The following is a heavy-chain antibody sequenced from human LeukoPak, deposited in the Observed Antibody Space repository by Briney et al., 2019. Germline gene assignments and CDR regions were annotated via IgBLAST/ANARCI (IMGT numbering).Heavy chain of an antibody. CDR2: IYTSGST. V-gene: IGHV4-4*09. J-gene: IGHJ6*03. D-gene: IGHD2/OR15-2a*01. CDR1: GGSISSYY. CDR3: ARLTRRGTFKYYYYMDV. Sequence: SETLSLTCTVSGGSISSYYWSWIRQPPGKGLEWIGYIYTSGSTNYNPSLKSRVTISVDTSKNKFSLKLSSVTAADTAVYYCARLTRRGTFKYYYYMDVWGKGTTVTVSS.